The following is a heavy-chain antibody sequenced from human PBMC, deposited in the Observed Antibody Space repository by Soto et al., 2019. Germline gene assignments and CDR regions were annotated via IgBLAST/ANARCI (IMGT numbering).Heavy chain of an antibody. D-gene: IGHD6-13*01. J-gene: IGHJ4*02. Sequence: SETLSLTCTVSGGSISSGGYYWSWIRQHPGKGLEWIGYIYYSGSTYYNPSLKSRVTISVDTSKNQFSLKLSSVTAADTAVYYCARDRAAAGTTIFDYWGQGTLVTVSS. CDR1: GGSISSGGYY. V-gene: IGHV4-31*03. CDR2: IYYSGST. CDR3: ARDRAAAGTTIFDY.